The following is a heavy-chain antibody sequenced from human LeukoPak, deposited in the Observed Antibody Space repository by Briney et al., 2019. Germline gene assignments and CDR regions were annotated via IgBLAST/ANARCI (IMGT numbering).Heavy chain of an antibody. J-gene: IGHJ3*02. CDR1: GFTFSSYS. CDR2: ITSSSSYI. V-gene: IGHV3-21*01. D-gene: IGHD1-26*01. CDR3: ARGGEGSHYAWGHDTFDI. Sequence: GGSLRLSCAASGFTFSSYSMNWVRQAPGKGLEWVSSITSSSSYIYYADSVKGRFTISRDNAKNSLYLQMNSLRAEDTALYFCARGGEGSHYAWGHDTFDIWGQGTMVTVSS.